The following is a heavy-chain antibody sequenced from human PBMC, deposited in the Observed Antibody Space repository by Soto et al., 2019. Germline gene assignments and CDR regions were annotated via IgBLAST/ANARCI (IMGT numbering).Heavy chain of an antibody. CDR1: GYTFTGYY. CDR3: ARVYHMVRGVIIWSSSAPFDY. CDR2: INPNSGGT. V-gene: IGHV1-2*02. D-gene: IGHD3-10*01. J-gene: IGHJ4*02. Sequence: GASVKVSCKASGYTFTGYYMHWVRQAPGQGLEWMGWINPNSGGTNYAQKFQGRVTMTRDTSISTAYMELSRLRSDDTAVYYCARVYHMVRGVIIWSSSAPFDYWGQGTLVTVSS.